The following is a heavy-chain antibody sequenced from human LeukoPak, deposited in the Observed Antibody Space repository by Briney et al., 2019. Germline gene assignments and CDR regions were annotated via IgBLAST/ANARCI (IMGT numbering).Heavy chain of an antibody. CDR1: GGSISSYY. J-gene: IGHJ4*02. CDR2: IYYSGST. CDR3: ARHGRDNSGYYEAYYFDY. D-gene: IGHD3-22*01. V-gene: IGHV4-59*08. Sequence: PSETLSLTCTVSGGSISSYYWSWIRQPPGKGLEWIGYIYYSGSTSYNPSLRSRVTISADTSKNQFSLKLSSVTAADTAAYYCARHGRDNSGYYEAYYFDYWGQGPLVTVSS.